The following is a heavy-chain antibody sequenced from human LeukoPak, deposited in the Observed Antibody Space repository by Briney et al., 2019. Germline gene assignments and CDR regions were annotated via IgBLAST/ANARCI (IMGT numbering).Heavy chain of an antibody. J-gene: IGHJ4*02. CDR1: GGSISSSSYY. CDR3: ARASYSYDINGWVPFDY. D-gene: IGHD3-22*01. V-gene: IGHV4-39*07. CDR2: IYYSGST. Sequence: NASETLSLTCTVSGGSISSSSYYWGWIRQPPGKGLEWIGSIYYSGSTYYNPSLKSRVTISGDTSKNQFSLRLSSVTAADTAVYYCARASYSYDINGWVPFDYWGQGTLVTVSS.